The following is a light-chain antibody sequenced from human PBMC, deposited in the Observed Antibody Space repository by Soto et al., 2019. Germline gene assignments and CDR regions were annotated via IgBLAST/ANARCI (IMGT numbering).Light chain of an antibody. J-gene: IGKJ2*01. Sequence: DIVMTQSPATLSVSPGERATLSSRASQSISNNLAWYQQKPGQAPRLLIYDASTRATGVPARFSGSGSGTEFTLTISSLQSEDFAVYYCQQCTNWPPYTFGQGTKLEIK. V-gene: IGKV3-15*01. CDR1: QSISNN. CDR3: QQCTNWPPYT. CDR2: DAS.